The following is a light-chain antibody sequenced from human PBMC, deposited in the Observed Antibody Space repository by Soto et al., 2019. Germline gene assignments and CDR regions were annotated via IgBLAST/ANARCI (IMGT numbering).Light chain of an antibody. CDR2: GAS. CDR3: QQYDTSPRT. V-gene: IGKV3-20*01. CDR1: QSVSSSY. J-gene: IGKJ1*01. Sequence: EIVLTQSPGTLSLSPGERATLSCRANQSVSSSYLAWYQQKPGQSPRLLIFGASSRATGTPDRFSGSGSGTDFTLTISRLEPEDFAVYYCQQYDTSPRTFGQGTTVEIK.